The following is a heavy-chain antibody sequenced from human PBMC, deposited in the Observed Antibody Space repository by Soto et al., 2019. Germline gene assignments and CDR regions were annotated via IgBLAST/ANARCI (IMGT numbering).Heavy chain of an antibody. V-gene: IGHV1-69*13. CDR2: IIPIFGTA. CDR3: ATYSGNSGGFDY. J-gene: IGHJ4*02. Sequence: SPVKVYCKASGYTFTSYAISWVRQAPGQGLEWMGGIIPIFGTANYAQKFQGRVTITADESTSTAYMELSSLRSEDTAVYYCATYSGNSGGFDYWGQRPLVTVYS. CDR1: GYTFTSYA. D-gene: IGHD1-26*01.